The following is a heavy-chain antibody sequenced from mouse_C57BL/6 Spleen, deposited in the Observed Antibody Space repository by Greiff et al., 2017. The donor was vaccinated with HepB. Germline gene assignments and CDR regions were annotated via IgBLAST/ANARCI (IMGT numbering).Heavy chain of an antibody. J-gene: IGHJ1*03. CDR2: INPGSGGT. CDR1: GYAFTNYL. V-gene: IGHV1-54*01. Sequence: VQGVESGAELVRPGTSVKVSCKASGYAFTNYLIEWVKQRPGQGLEWIGVINPGSGGTNYNEKFKGKATLTADKSSSTAYMQLSSLTSEDSAVYFCARYYGSSYWYFDVWGTGTTVTVSS. CDR3: ARYYGSSYWYFDV. D-gene: IGHD1-1*01.